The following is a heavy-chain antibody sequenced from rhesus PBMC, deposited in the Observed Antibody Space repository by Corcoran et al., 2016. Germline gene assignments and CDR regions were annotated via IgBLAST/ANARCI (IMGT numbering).Heavy chain of an antibody. J-gene: IGHJ4*01. CDR2: NNSGGGST. Sequence: EVQLVESGGGLAKPGGSLRLSCAASGFTFSSYWMNWVRQAPGKGVESVSANNSGGGSTNHADTVNGRITIAGDNSKTTLSLQMNSQRAEDTAVYYGANLKGYWGQGVLVTVSS. CDR3: ANLKGY. V-gene: IGHV3S25*01. CDR1: GFTFSSYW.